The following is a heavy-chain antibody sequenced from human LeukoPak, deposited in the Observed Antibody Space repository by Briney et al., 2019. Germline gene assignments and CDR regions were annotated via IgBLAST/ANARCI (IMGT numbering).Heavy chain of an antibody. D-gene: IGHD4/OR15-4a*01. V-gene: IGHV4-61*02. CDR1: GGSISSGSYY. J-gene: IGHJ4*02. Sequence: SETLSLTCTVSGGSISSGSYYWSWIRQPAGKGLEWIGRIYTSGSTNYNPSLKSRVTISVDTSKNQFSLKLSSVTAADTAVYYCAREDYGQSIDYWGQGTLVTVSS. CDR3: AREDYGQSIDY. CDR2: IYTSGST.